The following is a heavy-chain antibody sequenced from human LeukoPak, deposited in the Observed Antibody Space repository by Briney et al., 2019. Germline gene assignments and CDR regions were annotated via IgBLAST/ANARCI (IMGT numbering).Heavy chain of an antibody. V-gene: IGHV3-23*01. J-gene: IGHJ6*03. D-gene: IGHD3-22*01. CDR3: AKSSGYYYGRVITYYYYYMDV. CDR1: GFTFSSYA. Sequence: GRSLRLSCAASGFTFSSYAMSWVRQAPGKGLEWVSAISGSGGSTYYADSVKGRFTISRDNSKNTLYLQMNSLRAEDTAVYYCAKSSGYYYGRVITYYYYYMDVWGKGTRVTVSS. CDR2: ISGSGGST.